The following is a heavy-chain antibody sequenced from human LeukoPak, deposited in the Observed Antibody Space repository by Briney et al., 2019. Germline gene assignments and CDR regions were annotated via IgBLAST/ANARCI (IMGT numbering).Heavy chain of an antibody. CDR3: ARQRAARLPYYYYYYMDV. V-gene: IGHV4-39*01. CDR1: DGSISSSTYF. J-gene: IGHJ6*03. D-gene: IGHD6-6*01. Sequence: PSETLSLTCAVSDGSISSSTYFWGWIRQPPGKRLEWIGSIYYSGSTYYNPSLKSRITISVDTSKNHFSLRLSSVTAADTAVYYCARQRAARLPYYYYYYMDVWGKGTTVTVSS. CDR2: IYYSGST.